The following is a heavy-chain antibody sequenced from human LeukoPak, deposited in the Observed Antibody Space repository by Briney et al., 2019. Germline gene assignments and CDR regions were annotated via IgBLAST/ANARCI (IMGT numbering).Heavy chain of an antibody. J-gene: IGHJ5*02. D-gene: IGHD3-10*01. CDR1: GYTFTGYY. CDR3: ARGLGYRAVRGVSNWFDP. CDR2: INPNSGGT. Sequence: ASVTVSCKASGYTFTGYYMHWVRQAPGQGLAGMGWINPNSGGTNYAQKFQGWVTMTRDTSISTAYMELSRLRSDDTAVYYCARGLGYRAVRGVSNWFDPWGQGTLVTVSS. V-gene: IGHV1-2*04.